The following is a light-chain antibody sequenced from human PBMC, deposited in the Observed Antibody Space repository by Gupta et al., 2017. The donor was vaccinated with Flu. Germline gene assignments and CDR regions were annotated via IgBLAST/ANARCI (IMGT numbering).Light chain of an antibody. Sequence: QSALTQPGSVSGSPGQSITISCTGTSSDVGGYNCVSWYQQHPSKAPKLMFYEISNRPSGLSHRFSCYKSGNTALLTIAGLQAEDEADYYSRSYTSSSYVFGTGTKVTVL. CDR2: EIS. CDR3: RSYTSSSYV. V-gene: IGLV2-14*01. CDR1: SSDVGGYNC. J-gene: IGLJ1*01.